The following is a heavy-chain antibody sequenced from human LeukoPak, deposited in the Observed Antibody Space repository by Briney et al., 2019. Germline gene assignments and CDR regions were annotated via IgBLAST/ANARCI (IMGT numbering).Heavy chain of an antibody. CDR3: ATDLVGYVVAGTGADY. CDR2: INAYNGKT. V-gene: IGHV1-18*01. CDR1: GYTFTSYG. J-gene: IGHJ4*02. Sequence: ASVKVSCKASGYTFTSYGISWVRQAPGQGLEWMGWINAYNGKTNYAQKLQGRVTMTTDTSTSTAYMELRSLRSDDTAVYYCATDLVGYVVAGTGADYWGQGTLVTVSS. D-gene: IGHD6-13*01.